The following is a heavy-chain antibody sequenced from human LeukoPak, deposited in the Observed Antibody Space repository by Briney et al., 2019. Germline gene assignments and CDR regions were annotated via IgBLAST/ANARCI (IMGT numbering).Heavy chain of an antibody. D-gene: IGHD4-17*01. CDR3: EREYGDFDY. V-gene: IGHV4-34*01. J-gene: IGHJ4*02. Sequence: SETLSLTCAVYGGSFIGYYWSWIRQPPGKGLEWIGEINNSGSTNYNPSLKSRVNISVETSKKQFSLKLSSVTAADSAVYYCEREYGDFDYWGQGTLVTVSS. CDR2: INNSGST. CDR1: GGSFIGYY.